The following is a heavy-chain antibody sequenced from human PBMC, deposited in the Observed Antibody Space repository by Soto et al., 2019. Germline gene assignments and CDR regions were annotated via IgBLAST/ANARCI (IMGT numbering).Heavy chain of an antibody. CDR1: GFTFSSNA. J-gene: IGHJ4*02. CDR3: AKAFGTYYFDH. CDR2: IGSSGATT. V-gene: IGHV3-23*01. D-gene: IGHD3-16*01. Sequence: EVQLLESGGGVVQPGGSLRLYCVASGFTFSSNAMRWVRQAPGKGLEWVSAIGSSGATTYYADSVKGRFTISRDNSKNTVYLQMNSLRVEDTAVYYCAKAFGTYYFDHWGQGTLVAVSS.